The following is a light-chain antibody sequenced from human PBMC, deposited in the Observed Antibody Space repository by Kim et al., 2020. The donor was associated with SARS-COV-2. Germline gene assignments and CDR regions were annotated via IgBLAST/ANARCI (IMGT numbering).Light chain of an antibody. Sequence: SPGESATPSCRASQSVNNNLAWYQQKPGQAPRLLVYGASARATGIPGRFTGSGSGTEFTLTISGLQSEDFAVYYCQQYNNWPPWTFGQGTKVEMK. J-gene: IGKJ1*01. CDR3: QQYNNWPPWT. V-gene: IGKV3-15*01. CDR2: GAS. CDR1: QSVNNN.